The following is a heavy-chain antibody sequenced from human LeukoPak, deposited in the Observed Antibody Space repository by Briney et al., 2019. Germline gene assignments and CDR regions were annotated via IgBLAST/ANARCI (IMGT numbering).Heavy chain of an antibody. V-gene: IGHV3-21*01. CDR3: ARDDVAWNDVHWFDP. J-gene: IGHJ5*02. D-gene: IGHD1-1*01. Sequence: PEGSLRLSCAASGFTFSYYTMSWVRQAPGKGLEWVSSISSTGSSIYYADSVKGRFTISRDNAKNSLYLQMSSLRVEDTAVYYCARDDVAWNDVHWFDPWGQGTLVTVSS. CDR2: ISSTGSSI. CDR1: GFTFSYYT.